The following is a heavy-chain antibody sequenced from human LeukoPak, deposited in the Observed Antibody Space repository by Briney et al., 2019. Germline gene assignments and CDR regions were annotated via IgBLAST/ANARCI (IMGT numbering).Heavy chain of an antibody. V-gene: IGHV1-8*01. J-gene: IGHJ5*02. CDR3: ARGYRFGELLGWFDP. D-gene: IGHD3-10*01. Sequence: ASVKVSCKASGYTFTSYDINWVRQATGQGLEWMGWMNPNSGNTNYAQKLQGRVTMTTDTSTSTAYMELRSLRSDDTAVYYCARGYRFGELLGWFDPWGQGTLVTVSS. CDR1: GYTFTSYD. CDR2: MNPNSGNT.